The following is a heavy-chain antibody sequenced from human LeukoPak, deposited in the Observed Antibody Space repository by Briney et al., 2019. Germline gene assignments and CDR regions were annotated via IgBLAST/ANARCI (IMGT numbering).Heavy chain of an antibody. J-gene: IGHJ4*02. V-gene: IGHV1-2*02. CDR1: GYTFTGYY. D-gene: IGHD3-22*01. Sequence: ASVKVSCKASGYTFTGYYIYWVRQAPGQGLEYMGWINPNRGGTNPTQKFQGRVTMTRDTSISTAYMELSRLRSDDTAVYYCARATEGGYHYWGQGTLVTVSS. CDR3: ARATEGGYHY. CDR2: INPNRGGT.